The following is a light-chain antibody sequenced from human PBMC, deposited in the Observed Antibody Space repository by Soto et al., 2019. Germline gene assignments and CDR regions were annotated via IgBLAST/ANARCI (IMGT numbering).Light chain of an antibody. CDR1: SSNVGGYNH. CDR3: SSYAGSNTLVI. V-gene: IGLV2-11*01. CDR2: DVS. J-gene: IGLJ2*01. Sequence: QSALTQPRSVSGSPGQSVTISCTGTSSNVGGYNHVSWYQQHPGKAPKVMIYDVSERPSGVPDRFSGSKSGNTASLTISGLQAEDEADYYCSSYAGSNTLVIFGGGTQLTVL.